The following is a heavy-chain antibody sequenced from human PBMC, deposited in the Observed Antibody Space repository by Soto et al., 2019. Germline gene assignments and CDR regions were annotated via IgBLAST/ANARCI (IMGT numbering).Heavy chain of an antibody. D-gene: IGHD5-18*01. Sequence: GASVKVSCKASGGTFSSYAISWVRQAPGQGLEWMGGIIPIFGTANYAQKFQGRVTITADGSTSTAYMELSSLRSEDTAVYYCARADTWIQLWSPFDYWGQGTLVTVSS. CDR3: ARADTWIQLWSPFDY. V-gene: IGHV1-69*13. J-gene: IGHJ4*02. CDR1: GGTFSSYA. CDR2: IIPIFGTA.